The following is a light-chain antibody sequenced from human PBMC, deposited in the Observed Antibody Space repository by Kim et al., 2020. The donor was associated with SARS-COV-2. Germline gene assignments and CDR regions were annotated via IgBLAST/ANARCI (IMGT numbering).Light chain of an antibody. Sequence: QSALTQPPSASGSPGQSVTISYTGTSSDVGGYNYVSWYQQHPGRAPKLMIYEVNKRPSGVPDRFSGSKSGNTASLTVSGLQAEDEADYYCSSYAGSNNVVFGGGTQLTVL. CDR1: SSDVGGYNY. CDR2: EVN. J-gene: IGLJ2*01. CDR3: SSYAGSNNVV. V-gene: IGLV2-8*01.